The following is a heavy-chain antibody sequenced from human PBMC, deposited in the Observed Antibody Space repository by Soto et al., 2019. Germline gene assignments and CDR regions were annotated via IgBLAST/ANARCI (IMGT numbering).Heavy chain of an antibody. D-gene: IGHD6-13*01. Sequence: SETLSLTCAVSGGSISSSNWRSWVRQPPGKGLEWIGEIYHSGSTNYNPSLKSRVTISVDKSKNQFSLKLSPVTAADTAVYYCARGDSSSWYPDYWGQGTLVTVSS. V-gene: IGHV4-4*02. J-gene: IGHJ4*02. CDR3: ARGDSSSWYPDY. CDR2: IYHSGST. CDR1: GGSISSSNW.